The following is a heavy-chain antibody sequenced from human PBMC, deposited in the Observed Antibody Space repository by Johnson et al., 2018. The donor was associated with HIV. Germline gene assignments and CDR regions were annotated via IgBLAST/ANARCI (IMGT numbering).Heavy chain of an antibody. V-gene: IGHV3-11*04. CDR3: AKDMSGDPDAFDI. J-gene: IGHJ3*02. Sequence: QVQLVESGGGLVKPGRSLRLSCAASGFTFSDYYMSWIRQAPGKGLEWVSGINWNGGSTAYADSVKGRFTISRDNAKNSLYLQMNSLRAEDTAVYYCAKDMSGDPDAFDIWGQGTMVTVSS. D-gene: IGHD4-17*01. CDR1: GFTFSDYY. CDR2: INWNGGST.